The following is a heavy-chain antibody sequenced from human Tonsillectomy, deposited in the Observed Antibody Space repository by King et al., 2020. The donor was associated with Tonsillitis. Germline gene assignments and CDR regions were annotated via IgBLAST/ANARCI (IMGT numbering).Heavy chain of an antibody. CDR3: VRRVYGANSFDY. D-gene: IGHD5/OR15-5a*01. CDR1: GGSISSSGSY. J-gene: IGHJ4*02. V-gene: IGHV4-39*01. CDR2: VYYSVNT. Sequence: LQLQESGPGLVKPSETLSLTCTVSGGSISSSGSYLGWIRQPPGKGLEWIGSVYYSVNTLYNPSLKSRHTISVHTSKNQFSLKRSSGTAADTAVYYCVRRVYGANSFDYWGQGTLVIVSS.